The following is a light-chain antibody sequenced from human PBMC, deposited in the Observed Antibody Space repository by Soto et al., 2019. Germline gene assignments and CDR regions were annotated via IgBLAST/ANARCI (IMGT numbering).Light chain of an antibody. CDR3: YSYAGNTIYV. CDR2: EVS. Sequence: QSVLTQPRSVSESPGQSVTISCTGTSSDVGGYNYVSWYQQYPGKAPKLMIYEVSKRPSGVSNRFSGSKSGNTASLTISGLQAEDEADYYCYSYAGNTIYVFGTGTKLTVL. V-gene: IGLV2-11*01. CDR1: SSDVGGYNY. J-gene: IGLJ1*01.